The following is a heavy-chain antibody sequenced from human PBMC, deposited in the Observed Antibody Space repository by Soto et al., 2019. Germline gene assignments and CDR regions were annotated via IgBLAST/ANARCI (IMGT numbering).Heavy chain of an antibody. CDR2: ISYDGSNK. CDR3: AKDRGLARLYFDY. CDR1: GFTFSSYG. J-gene: IGHJ4*02. V-gene: IGHV3-30*18. Sequence: GGSLRLSCAASGFTFSSYGMHWVRQAPGKGLEWVAVISYDGSNKYYADSVKGRFTISRDNSKNTLYLQMNSLRAEDTAVYYCAKDRGLARLYFDYWGRGTLVTVSA. D-gene: IGHD6-19*01.